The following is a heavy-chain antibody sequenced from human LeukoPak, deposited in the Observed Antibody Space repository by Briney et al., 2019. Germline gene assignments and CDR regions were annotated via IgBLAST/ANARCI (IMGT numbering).Heavy chain of an antibody. D-gene: IGHD6-19*01. J-gene: IGHJ6*02. CDR3: ARSQSPGSGWYPEYYYGMDV. CDR2: IYYSGST. Sequence: KPSETLSLTCTVSGGSISSYYWSWIRQPPGKGLEWIGYIYYSGSTNYNPSLKSRVTISVDTSKNQFSLKLSSVTAADTAVYYCARSQSPGSGWYPEYYYGMDVWGQGTTVTVSS. V-gene: IGHV4-59*01. CDR1: GGSISSYY.